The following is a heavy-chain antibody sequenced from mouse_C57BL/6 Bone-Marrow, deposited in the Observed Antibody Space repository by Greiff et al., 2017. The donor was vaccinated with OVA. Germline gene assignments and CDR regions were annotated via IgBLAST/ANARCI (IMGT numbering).Heavy chain of an antibody. Sequence: VKLMESGPGLVAPSPSLSITCTVSGFSLTSYAISWVRQPPGKGLEWLGVIWPGGGTTYNSPLKSRLSISKDNSTGQVFLKMNSLHTDDTARYYCARRNLDYYGSSLYYAMDYWGQGTSVTVSS. CDR3: ARRNLDYYGSSLYYAMDY. CDR1: GFSLTSYA. CDR2: IWPGGGT. J-gene: IGHJ4*01. V-gene: IGHV2-9-1*01. D-gene: IGHD1-1*01.